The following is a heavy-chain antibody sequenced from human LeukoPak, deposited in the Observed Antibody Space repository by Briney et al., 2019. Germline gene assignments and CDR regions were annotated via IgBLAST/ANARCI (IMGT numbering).Heavy chain of an antibody. D-gene: IGHD1-26*01. V-gene: IGHV1-2*02. Sequence: ASVKVSCKASGYTFSDFHIHWVRQAPGQGLEWMGWINPNSGATNYAPKFQGRVTMTRDTSITTAYMEVSRLRSDDTAVYYCARDRSGSYTYYLEYLGQGTLVTVSS. CDR3: ARDRSGSYTYYLEY. CDR1: GYTFSDFH. J-gene: IGHJ4*02. CDR2: INPNSGAT.